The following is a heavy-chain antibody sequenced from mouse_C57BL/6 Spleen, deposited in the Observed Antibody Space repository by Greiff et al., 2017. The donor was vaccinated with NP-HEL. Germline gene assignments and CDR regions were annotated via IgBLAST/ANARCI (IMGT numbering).Heavy chain of an antibody. Sequence: DVKLQESGPGLVKPSQSLSLTCSVTGYSITSGYYWNWIRQFPGNKLEWMGYISYDGSTNYNPSLKNRISLTRDTSKNQFFLKLNAVTTEDTATYYCAREGVPPSYDGYYVWFAYWGQGTLVTVSA. CDR3: AREGVPPSYDGYYVWFAY. D-gene: IGHD2-3*01. CDR1: GYSITSGYY. J-gene: IGHJ3*01. V-gene: IGHV3-6*01. CDR2: ISYDGST.